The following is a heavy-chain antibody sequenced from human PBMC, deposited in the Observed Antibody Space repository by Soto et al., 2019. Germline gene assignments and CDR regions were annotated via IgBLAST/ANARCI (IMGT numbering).Heavy chain of an antibody. CDR3: AKDSIPYSSSYDLDH. D-gene: IGHD6-6*01. CDR2: MTATGVSI. J-gene: IGHJ4*02. V-gene: IGHV3-23*01. Sequence: EVQLLESGGGLVQPGGSLRLSCVASGFSFSGYAMSWVRQAPGKGLVWVSSMTATGVSIYYADSVRGRFTISRDNSKNTLYLQMGSLRAEDTARYYCAKDSIPYSSSYDLDHWGRGALVTVSS. CDR1: GFSFSGYA.